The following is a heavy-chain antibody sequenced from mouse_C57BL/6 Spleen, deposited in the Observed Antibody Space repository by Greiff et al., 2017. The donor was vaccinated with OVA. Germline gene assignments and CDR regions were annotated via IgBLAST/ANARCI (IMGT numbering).Heavy chain of an antibody. Sequence: EVQLVESGGGLVQPGGSLSLSCAASGFTFTDYYMSWVRQPPGKALEWLGFIRNKANGYTTEYSASVKGRFTISRDNSQSILYLQMNALRAEDSATYYCARYTGTYYFDYWGQGTTLTVSS. V-gene: IGHV7-3*01. CDR2: IRNKANGYTT. D-gene: IGHD4-1*01. J-gene: IGHJ2*01. CDR3: ARYTGTYYFDY. CDR1: GFTFTDYY.